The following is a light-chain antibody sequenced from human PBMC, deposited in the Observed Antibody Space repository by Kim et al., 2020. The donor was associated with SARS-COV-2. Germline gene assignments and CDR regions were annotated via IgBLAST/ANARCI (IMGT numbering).Light chain of an antibody. CDR2: LDSDGGH. J-gene: IGLJ3*02. CDR3: QTWDTGIRV. Sequence: QLMLTQSPSASASLGASVKLTCTLSSGHSSYAIAWHQQQPEKGPRFLMKLDSDGGHNKGDGIPDRFSGSSSGAERYLTISSLQSEDEGDYYCQTWDTGIRVFGGGTQLTVL. CDR1: SGHSSYA. V-gene: IGLV4-69*01.